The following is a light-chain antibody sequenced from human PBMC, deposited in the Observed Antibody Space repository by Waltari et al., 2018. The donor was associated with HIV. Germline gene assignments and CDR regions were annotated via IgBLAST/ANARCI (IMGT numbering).Light chain of an antibody. CDR3: ATWDDTLNGLI. Sequence: QSVLTQPPSASGTPGQRVTISCSGGSSNIGSNSVHWYQQLPGTAPRLLLYSTNPRPPRVPDRFSGSKSGTSASLAISGLQSEDEADYYCATWDDTLNGLIFGGGTKLTVL. J-gene: IGLJ2*01. CDR1: SSNIGSNS. V-gene: IGLV1-44*01. CDR2: STN.